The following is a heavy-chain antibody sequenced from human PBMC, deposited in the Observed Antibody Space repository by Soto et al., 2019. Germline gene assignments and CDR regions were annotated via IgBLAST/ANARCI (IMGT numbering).Heavy chain of an antibody. J-gene: IGHJ4*02. Sequence: QVHLVQSGAEVKKPGASVEVSCKGSGYAFTTYGITWVRQDPGQGLEWMGWISAHNGNTNYAQKLQGRVTVTRDTSTSTAYMELRSLRSDDTAVYYCARGRYGDYGGQGALVTVSS. CDR2: ISAHNGNT. D-gene: IGHD1-1*01. V-gene: IGHV1-18*01. CDR1: GYAFTTYG. CDR3: ARGRYGDY.